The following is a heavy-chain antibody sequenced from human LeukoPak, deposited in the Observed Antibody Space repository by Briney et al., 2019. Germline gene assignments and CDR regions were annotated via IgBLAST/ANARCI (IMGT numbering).Heavy chain of an antibody. CDR2: IKSKTDGWTT. CDR3: TTDNWYSSGWYDDGIDY. D-gene: IGHD6-19*01. Sequence: GGSLRLSCAASGFTFSNAWMSWVRQAPGKGLEWFGRIKSKTDGWTTDYAAPVKGRFTISGDDSKTTLYLQMNSLKTEDTAVYYCTTDNWYSSGWYDDGIDYWGQGTLVTVSS. CDR1: GFTFSNAW. J-gene: IGHJ4*02. V-gene: IGHV3-15*01.